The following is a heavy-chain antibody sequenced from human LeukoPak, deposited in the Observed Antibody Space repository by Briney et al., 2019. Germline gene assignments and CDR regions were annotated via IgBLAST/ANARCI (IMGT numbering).Heavy chain of an antibody. CDR2: IYYSGST. V-gene: IGHV4-31*03. J-gene: IGHJ4*02. D-gene: IGHD1-26*01. CDR3: AKDQRWESPHYLDS. CDR1: GGSISSGGYY. Sequence: SETLSLTCTVSGGSISSGGYYWSWVRQHPGKGLEWIGYIYYSGSTYYNPSLKSRVTISVDTSKNQFSLKLSSVTAADTAVYYCAKDQRWESPHYLDSWGQGTLVTVSS.